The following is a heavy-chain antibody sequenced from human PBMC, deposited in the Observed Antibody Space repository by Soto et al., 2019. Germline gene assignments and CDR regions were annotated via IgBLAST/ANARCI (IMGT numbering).Heavy chain of an antibody. D-gene: IGHD3-16*01. CDR1: GGSISSSSYY. Sequence: SETLSLTCTVSGGSISSSSYYWGWIRQPPGKGLEWIGSIYYSGSTYYNPSLKSRVTISVDTSKNQFSLKLSSVTAADTAVYYCARLKLGGVLDYWGQGTLVTVSS. CDR3: ARLKLGGVLDY. V-gene: IGHV4-39*01. J-gene: IGHJ4*02. CDR2: IYYSGST.